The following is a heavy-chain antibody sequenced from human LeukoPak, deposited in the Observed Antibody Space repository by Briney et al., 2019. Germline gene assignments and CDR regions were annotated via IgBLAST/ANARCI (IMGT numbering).Heavy chain of an antibody. CDR2: FDPEDGET. D-gene: IGHD3-10*01. CDR3: ARRITMVRGGSWFDP. J-gene: IGHJ5*02. CDR1: GYTLTELS. V-gene: IGHV1-24*01. Sequence: GASVKVSCKVSGYTLTELSMHWVRQAPGKGLEWMGGFDPEDGETIYAQKFQGRVTMTRNTSISTAYMELSSLRSEDTAVYYCARRITMVRGGSWFDPWGQGTLVTVSS.